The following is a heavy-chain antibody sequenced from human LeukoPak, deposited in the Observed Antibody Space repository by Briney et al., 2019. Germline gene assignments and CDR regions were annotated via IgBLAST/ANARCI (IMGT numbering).Heavy chain of an antibody. Sequence: SETLSLPFTVSGGSISSYYWSWIRPPAGKGLEWIGRIYTSGSTNYNPSLKSRVTMSVDTSKNQFSLKLSSVTAADTAVYYCAVEVRYFDLTTQYYFDYWGQGTLVTVSS. CDR1: GGSISSYY. CDR2: IYTSGST. D-gene: IGHD3-9*01. J-gene: IGHJ4*02. CDR3: AVEVRYFDLTTQYYFDY. V-gene: IGHV4-4*07.